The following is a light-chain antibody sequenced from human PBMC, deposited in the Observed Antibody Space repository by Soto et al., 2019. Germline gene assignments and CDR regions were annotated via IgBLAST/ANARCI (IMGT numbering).Light chain of an antibody. V-gene: IGLV1-40*01. Sequence: QSVLTQPPSVSGAPGQRVTISCTGSSSNIGAGYDVHWYQQLPGTAPKLLIYGNSNRPSGVPDRFSGSKSGTSASLAITGLQAEDEADYYCQSYDSSLGVFGPGTKLTVL. CDR2: GNS. J-gene: IGLJ1*01. CDR3: QSYDSSLGV. CDR1: SSNIGAGYD.